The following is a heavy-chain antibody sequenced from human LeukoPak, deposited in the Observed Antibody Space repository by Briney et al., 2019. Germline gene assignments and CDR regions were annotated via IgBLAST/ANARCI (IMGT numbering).Heavy chain of an antibody. CDR3: ARDGSSGSLHAFDI. V-gene: IGHV3-30*03. D-gene: IGHD6-19*01. CDR2: ISYDGSNK. J-gene: IGHJ3*02. Sequence: GGSLRLSCAASGFTFSSYGMHWVRQAPGKGLEWVAVISYDGSNKYYADSVKGRFTISRDNSKNTLYLQMNSLRAEDTAVYYCARDGSSGSLHAFDIWGQGTMVTVSS. CDR1: GFTFSSYG.